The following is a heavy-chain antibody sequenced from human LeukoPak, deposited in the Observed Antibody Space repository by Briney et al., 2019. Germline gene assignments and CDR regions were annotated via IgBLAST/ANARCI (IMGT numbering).Heavy chain of an antibody. V-gene: IGHV3-23*01. J-gene: IGHJ3*02. CDR3: AKGRGSSVWYQVFDI. CDR2: ISGTGGTT. D-gene: IGHD6-19*01. Sequence: PGGSLRLSCGASGFTFSSYGMSWVRQAPGKGLGWVSAISGTGGTTYYADSVKGRFTISRDNSKNTLYLQMNSLRAEDTAVYYCAKGRGSSVWYQVFDIWGQGTKVTVSS. CDR1: GFTFSSYG.